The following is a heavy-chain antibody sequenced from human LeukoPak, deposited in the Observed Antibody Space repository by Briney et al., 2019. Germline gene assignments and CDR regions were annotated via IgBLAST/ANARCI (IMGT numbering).Heavy chain of an antibody. CDR3: ARVRGWYMYYFDY. J-gene: IGHJ4*02. D-gene: IGHD6-19*01. CDR1: GGSLSSYY. Sequence: SETLSLTCTVSGGSLSSYYWSWIRQPPGKGLEWIGYIYYSGSTYYNPSLKSRVTISVDTSKNQFSLKLSSVTAADTAVYYCARVRGWYMYYFDYWGQGTLVTVSS. CDR2: IYYSGST. V-gene: IGHV4-59*12.